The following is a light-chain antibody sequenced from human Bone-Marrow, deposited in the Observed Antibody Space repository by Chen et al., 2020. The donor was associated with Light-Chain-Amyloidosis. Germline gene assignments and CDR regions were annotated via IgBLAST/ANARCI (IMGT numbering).Light chain of an antibody. V-gene: IGLV2-11*01. CDR1: TTGVGLHNY. CDR2: DVL. CDR3: CSLADTSPSV. Sequence: QSALTQPRSVSGSPGQSITISCTGTTTGVGLHNYVSWYQQFPGKVPKLTIYDVLKRPPGVPDRCSGSKAGNTASLTISGLQAEDEADYYCCSLADTSPSVFGGGTRLTVL. J-gene: IGLJ2*01.